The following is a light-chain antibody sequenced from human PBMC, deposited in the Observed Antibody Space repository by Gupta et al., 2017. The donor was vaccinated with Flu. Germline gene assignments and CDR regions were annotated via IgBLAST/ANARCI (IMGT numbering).Light chain of an antibody. V-gene: IGKV1-39*01. J-gene: IGKJ4*01. CDR2: AAS. Sequence: TQMTPSSTSLSASVGDRVTITCRASQSISHYLNWYQQKPGKAPKLLIYAASSLQSGVPSRFSGSGSGTDFTLTISSLQPEDFATYYCQQSYSTPLTFGGGTKVEIK. CDR1: QSISHY. CDR3: QQSYSTPLT.